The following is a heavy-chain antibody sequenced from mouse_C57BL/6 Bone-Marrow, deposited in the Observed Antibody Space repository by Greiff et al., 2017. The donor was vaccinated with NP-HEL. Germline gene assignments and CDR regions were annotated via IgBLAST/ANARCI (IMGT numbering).Heavy chain of an antibody. V-gene: IGHV3-6*01. J-gene: IGHJ4*01. Sequence: DVKLQESGPGLVKPSQSLSLTCSVTGYSITSGYYWNWIRQFPGNKLEWMGYISYDGSNNYNPSLKNRISITRDTSKNQFFLKLNSVTTEDTATYYCARGRLRYAMDYWGQGTSVTVSS. CDR3: ARGRLRYAMDY. CDR2: ISYDGSN. CDR1: GYSITSGYY. D-gene: IGHD2-4*01.